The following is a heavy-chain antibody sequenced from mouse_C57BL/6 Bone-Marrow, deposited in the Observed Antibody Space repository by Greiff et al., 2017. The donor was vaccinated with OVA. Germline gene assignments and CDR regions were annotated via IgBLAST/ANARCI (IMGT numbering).Heavy chain of an antibody. J-gene: IGHJ2*01. CDR2: IRLKSDNYAT. Sequence: EVKLVESGGGLVQPGGSMKLSCVASGFTFSNYWMNWVRQSPEQGLEWVAQIRLKSDNYATHYAESVKGRFTVSRDESKSSVYLQMNNLRAEDTGIEYCTAERLLSLFDYWGQGTTLTVSS. CDR3: TAERLLSLFDY. V-gene: IGHV6-3*01. D-gene: IGHD1-1*02. CDR1: GFTFSNYW.